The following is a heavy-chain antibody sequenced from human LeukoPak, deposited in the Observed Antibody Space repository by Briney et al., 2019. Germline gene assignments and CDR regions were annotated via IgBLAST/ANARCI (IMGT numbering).Heavy chain of an antibody. V-gene: IGHV3-20*04. CDR1: GFTFDDYG. J-gene: IGHJ6*03. Sequence: GGSLRLSCAASGFTFDDYGMSWVRQTPGKGLEWVSGINWNGGNTGYADSVKGRFTISRDNAKNSLYLQMNSLRAEDTALYYCARAYSGYENYYYYYYMDVWGKGTTVTVSS. D-gene: IGHD5-12*01. CDR2: INWNGGNT. CDR3: ARAYSGYENYYYYYYMDV.